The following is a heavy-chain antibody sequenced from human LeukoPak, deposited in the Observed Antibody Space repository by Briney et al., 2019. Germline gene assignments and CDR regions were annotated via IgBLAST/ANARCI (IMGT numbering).Heavy chain of an antibody. J-gene: IGHJ4*02. CDR3: ARGSGMYSSSWYFLDY. CDR1: GFTFSSYA. D-gene: IGHD6-13*01. V-gene: IGHV4-31*02. CDR2: IYYSGST. Sequence: LRLSCAASGFTFSSYAMSWVRQHPGKGLEWIGYIYYSGSTYYNPSLKSRVTISVDTSKNQFSLKLSSVTAADAAVYYCARGSGMYSSSWYFLDYWGQGTLVTVSS.